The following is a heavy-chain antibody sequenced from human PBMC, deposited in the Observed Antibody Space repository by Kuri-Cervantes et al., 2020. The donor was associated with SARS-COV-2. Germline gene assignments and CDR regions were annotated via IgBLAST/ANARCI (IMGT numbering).Heavy chain of an antibody. Sequence: SVKVSCKASGGTFSSYAISWVRQAPGQGLEWMGGIIPIFGTANYAQKFQGRVTITADKSTSTAYMELSSLRSEDTTVYYCARWEEADYYGMDVWGQGTTVTVSS. CDR3: ARWEEADYYGMDV. CDR2: IIPIFGTA. CDR1: GGTFSSYA. J-gene: IGHJ6*02. V-gene: IGHV1-69*06. D-gene: IGHD1-26*01.